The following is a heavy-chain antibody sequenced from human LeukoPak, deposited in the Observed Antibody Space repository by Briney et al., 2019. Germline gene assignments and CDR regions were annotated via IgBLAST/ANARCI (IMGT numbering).Heavy chain of an antibody. CDR1: GFSFSTYT. CDR2: ISGDGGAT. CDR3: ARGFYGDYSGDY. J-gene: IGHJ4*02. Sequence: GGSLRLSCAASGFSFSTYTMAWVRQAPGGGLEWVSAISGDGGATYYADAVKGRFTISRDNAKNSLYLQMNSLRAEDTAVYYCARGFYGDYSGDYWGQGTLVTVSS. V-gene: IGHV3-23*01. D-gene: IGHD4-17*01.